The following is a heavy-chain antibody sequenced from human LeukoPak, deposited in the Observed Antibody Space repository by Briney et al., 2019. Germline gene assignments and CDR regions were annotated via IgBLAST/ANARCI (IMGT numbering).Heavy chain of an antibody. CDR2: IKTNTDGGTT. J-gene: IGHJ4*02. D-gene: IGHD2-2*01. V-gene: IGHV3-15*01. CDR3: TPQRGYAMLI. CDR1: GFTFSNVL. Sequence: PGGSLRLSCAASGFTFSNVLMSWVRQAPGKGLEWVGRIKTNTDGGTTDYAAPVKGRFTMSRDDLKNTLYLQMNSLKTEDTAVYYCTPQRGYAMLIWGQGALVTVSS.